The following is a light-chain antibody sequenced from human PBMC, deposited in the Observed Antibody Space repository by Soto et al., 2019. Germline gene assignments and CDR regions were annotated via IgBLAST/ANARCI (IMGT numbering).Light chain of an antibody. Sequence: EIVMTQSPATVSVSPGERGNLSCRASQNIRTNLDWYQQRPGQAPSLLIYPSSITATGLPARFSGGGSGTEFFLNISSLQSEDLAAYHCQQYDSWPRTFGQGTKVDIK. CDR2: PSS. V-gene: IGKV3-15*01. CDR3: QQYDSWPRT. CDR1: QNIRTN. J-gene: IGKJ1*01.